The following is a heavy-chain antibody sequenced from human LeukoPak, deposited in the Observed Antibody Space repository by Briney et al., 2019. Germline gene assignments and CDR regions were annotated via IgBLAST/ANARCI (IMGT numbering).Heavy chain of an antibody. Sequence: GGSLRLSCAASGFTFNRYWMSWVRQAPGKGLEWVANIKQDGSEKYYVDSVKGRFTISRDNAKNSLYLQMNSLRAEDTAVYYCARDRRDGYNLLDYWGQGTLVTVSS. D-gene: IGHD5-24*01. J-gene: IGHJ4*02. CDR3: ARDRRDGYNLLDY. CDR2: IKQDGSEK. V-gene: IGHV3-7*01. CDR1: GFTFNRYW.